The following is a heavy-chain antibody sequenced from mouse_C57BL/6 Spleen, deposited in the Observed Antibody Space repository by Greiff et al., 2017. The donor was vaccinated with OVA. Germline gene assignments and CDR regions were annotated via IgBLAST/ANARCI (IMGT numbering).Heavy chain of an antibody. Sequence: VQLQQSGPELVKPGASVKISCKASGYTFTDYYMNWVKQSHGKSLEWIGDINPNNGGTSYNQKFKGKATLTVDKSSSTAYMELRSLTSEDSAVYYCARAGYYYGSSYRAMDYWGQGTSVTVSS. D-gene: IGHD1-1*01. CDR2: INPNNGGT. CDR1: GYTFTDYY. CDR3: ARAGYYYGSSYRAMDY. V-gene: IGHV1-26*01. J-gene: IGHJ4*01.